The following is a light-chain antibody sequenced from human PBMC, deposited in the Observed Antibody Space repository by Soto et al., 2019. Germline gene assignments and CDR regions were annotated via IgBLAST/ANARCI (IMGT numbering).Light chain of an antibody. CDR3: GSYAGCNIYVA. V-gene: IGLV2-8*01. CDR2: EVS. CDR1: FSDVGGYNY. J-gene: IGLJ2*01. Sequence: QSALTQPPSASGSPGQSVTISCTGTFSDVGGYNYVYWYQQHPGKAPKLIIYEVSERPSGVPDRFSGSKSGNTASLTVSGLQAEEEAVYHCGSYAGCNIYVAFGGGTKLTVL.